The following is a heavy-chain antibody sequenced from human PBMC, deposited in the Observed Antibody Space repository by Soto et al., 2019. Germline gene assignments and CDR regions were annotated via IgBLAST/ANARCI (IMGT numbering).Heavy chain of an antibody. D-gene: IGHD5-18*01. J-gene: IGHJ4*02. CDR3: ARGYGRNFDY. CDR1: GGSISDDTYY. CDR2: IYYSGTS. Sequence: PSETLSLTCTVSGGSISDDTYYWGWIRQPPGKGLEWIGSIYYSGTSSYNPSLESRVTMSVDTSKKQLSLRLRSVTATDTAVYYCARGYGRNFDYWGQGTLVTVSS. V-gene: IGHV4-39*02.